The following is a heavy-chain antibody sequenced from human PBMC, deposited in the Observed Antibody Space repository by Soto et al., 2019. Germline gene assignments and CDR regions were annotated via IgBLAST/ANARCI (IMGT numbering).Heavy chain of an antibody. Sequence: QVQLQESGPGLVKPSQTLSLTCTVSGGSISRGGYYWSWIRQHPGKGLEWIGYIYYSGSTYYNPSLKSRVTISVDTSKNQFSLKLSSVTAADTAVYYCARDRADRANWFDPWGQGTLVTVSS. CDR1: GGSISRGGYY. CDR3: ARDRADRANWFDP. CDR2: IYYSGST. D-gene: IGHD1-26*01. J-gene: IGHJ5*02. V-gene: IGHV4-31*03.